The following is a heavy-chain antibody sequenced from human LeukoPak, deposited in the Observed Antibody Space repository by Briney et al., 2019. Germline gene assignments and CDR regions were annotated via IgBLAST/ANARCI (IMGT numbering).Heavy chain of an antibody. V-gene: IGHV1-8*01. J-gene: IGHJ1*01. CDR2: MNPNSGNT. Sequence: ASVKVSCKASGYTFSSYDINWVRQATGQGLEWMGWMNPNSGNTGYAQKFQGRLNMTRNTSISTAYMELSSLRSEDTAVYYCAKRVGSGWPVQHWGQGTLVTVSS. CDR1: GYTFSSYD. D-gene: IGHD6-19*01. CDR3: AKRVGSGWPVQH.